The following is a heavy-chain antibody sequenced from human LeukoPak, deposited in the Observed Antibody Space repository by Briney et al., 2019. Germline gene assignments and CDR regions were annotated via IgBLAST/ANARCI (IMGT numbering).Heavy chain of an antibody. J-gene: IGHJ4*02. V-gene: IGHV3-33*01. CDR3: ARGASSAYYVDY. CDR1: GFTFSSDG. Sequence: GGSLRLSCAASGFTFSSDGMHWVRQAPGKGLEWVAVIWYDGSNKYYADSVNGRFTISRDNSKNTLYLQMNSLRAEDTAVYYCARGASSAYYVDYWGQGTLVTVSS. CDR2: IWYDGSNK. D-gene: IGHD3-22*01.